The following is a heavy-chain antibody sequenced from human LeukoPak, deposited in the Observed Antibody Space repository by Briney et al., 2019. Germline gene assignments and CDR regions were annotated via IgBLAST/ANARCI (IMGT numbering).Heavy chain of an antibody. CDR2: IYWDDDK. CDR1: GLSLSTTGVG. J-gene: IGHJ4*02. V-gene: IGHV2-5*02. CDR3: AHRQDGYNNFDY. D-gene: IGHD5-24*01. Sequence: ESGPTLVKPTQTLTLTCTFSGLSLSTTGVGVGWIRQPPRKALEWLALIYWDDDKRYSPSLKSRLTITKDTSKNQVVLTMTNMDPVDTATYYCAHRQDGYNNFDYWGQGTLVTVSS.